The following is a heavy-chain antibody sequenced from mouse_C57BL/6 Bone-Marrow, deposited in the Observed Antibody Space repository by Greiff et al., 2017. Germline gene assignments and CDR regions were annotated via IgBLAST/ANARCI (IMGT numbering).Heavy chain of an antibody. Sequence: QVQLQQPGAELVKPGASVKMSCKASGYTFTSYWITWVTQRPGQGLEWIGDIYPGSGSTNYNEKFKSKATLTVDTSSSTAYMQLSSLTSEDSAVYYCARDLFSTTVVDFDDWGKGTTLTVSS. CDR2: IYPGSGST. J-gene: IGHJ2*01. CDR1: GYTFTSYW. V-gene: IGHV1-55*01. CDR3: ARDLFSTTVVDFDD. D-gene: IGHD1-1*01.